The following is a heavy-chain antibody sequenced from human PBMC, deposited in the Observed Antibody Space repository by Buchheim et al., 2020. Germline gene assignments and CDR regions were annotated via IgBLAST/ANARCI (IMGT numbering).Heavy chain of an antibody. Sequence: QVQLQESGPGLVKPSQTLSLTCTVSGDSISSGDYCCTWVRQHPGKGLEWIGYLYYSGNTYYNPSLKIRVTISVGTSKNQFSLKLSSVTAADTAVYYCARRSTSGNFDYWGQGTL. J-gene: IGHJ4*02. CDR1: GDSISSGDYC. CDR3: ARRSTSGNFDY. V-gene: IGHV4-31*03. D-gene: IGHD6-13*01. CDR2: LYYSGNT.